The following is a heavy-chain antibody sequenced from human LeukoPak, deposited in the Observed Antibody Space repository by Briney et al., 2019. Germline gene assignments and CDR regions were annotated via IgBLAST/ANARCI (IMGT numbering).Heavy chain of an antibody. CDR2: IWLDGSNK. J-gene: IGHJ4*02. CDR3: ARSEGGY. CDR1: GFTFSNYG. Sequence: GGSLRLSCAASGFTFSNYGMHCVRQAPGKGLEWVALIWLDGSNKYYADSVKGRFTISRDNSKKTLYLQMNSLRAEDTAVYYCARSEGGYWGQGTLVTVSS. D-gene: IGHD1-14*01. V-gene: IGHV3-33*01.